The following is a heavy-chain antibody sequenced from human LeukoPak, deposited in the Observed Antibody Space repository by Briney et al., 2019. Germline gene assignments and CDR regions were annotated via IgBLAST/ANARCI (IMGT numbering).Heavy chain of an antibody. V-gene: IGHV5-51*01. J-gene: IGHJ6*02. CDR2: IYPGDSDT. CDR3: ARRKSSPKDGMDV. Sequence: GESLKISCKGSRYSFTSYWIGWVRQMPGKGLEWMGIIYPGDSDTRYSPSFQGQVTISADKSISTAYLQWSSLKASDSAMYYCARRKSSPKDGMDVWGQGTTVTVSS. CDR1: RYSFTSYW.